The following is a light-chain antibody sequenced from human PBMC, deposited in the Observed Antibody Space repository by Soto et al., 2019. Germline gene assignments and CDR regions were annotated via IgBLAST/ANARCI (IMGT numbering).Light chain of an antibody. J-gene: IGKJ3*01. CDR1: QTISRS. Sequence: DIQMTQSPASPSASLGDKVTIACRTSQTISRSLNWYHHRPGKAPRLLVYAATTLQSGVPSRFSGSGSGTDFNLTISSLQPEDFATYYCQQSFSIPFTFGPGTKVDIK. V-gene: IGKV1-39*01. CDR2: AAT. CDR3: QQSFSIPFT.